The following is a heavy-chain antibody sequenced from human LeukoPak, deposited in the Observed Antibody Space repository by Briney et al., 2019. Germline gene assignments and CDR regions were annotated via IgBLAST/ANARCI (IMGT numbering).Heavy chain of an antibody. CDR1: GFTFSSYG. Sequence: GGSLRLSCAASGFTFSSYGMHWVRQAPGKGLEWVAFIRYDGSNKYYADPVKGRFTISRDNSKNTLYLQMNSLRAEDTAVYYCAKDHPYSSSWNYYYYYMDVWGKGTTVTISS. D-gene: IGHD6-13*01. V-gene: IGHV3-30*02. J-gene: IGHJ6*03. CDR3: AKDHPYSSSWNYYYYYMDV. CDR2: IRYDGSNK.